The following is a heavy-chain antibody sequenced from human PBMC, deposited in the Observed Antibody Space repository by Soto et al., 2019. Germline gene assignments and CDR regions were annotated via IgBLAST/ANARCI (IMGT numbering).Heavy chain of an antibody. CDR1: GDSISGYY. CDR3: ARDRGYRSGSFGS. D-gene: IGHD5-18*01. Sequence: SETLSLTCTVSGDSISGYYWSWIRQPAGRELEWIGRIYSDGTTNYNPSLKGRGTMSVDTSKKQISLKLTSVTAADTAMYYCARDRGYRSGSFGSWGQGVLVTVSS. V-gene: IGHV4-4*07. CDR2: IYSDGTT. J-gene: IGHJ5*02.